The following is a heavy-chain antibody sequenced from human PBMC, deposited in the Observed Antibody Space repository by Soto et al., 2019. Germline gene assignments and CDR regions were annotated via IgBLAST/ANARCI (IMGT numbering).Heavy chain of an antibody. V-gene: IGHV3-21*01. D-gene: IGHD4-4*01. CDR3: ARDNDYKSTIYYYYMDV. J-gene: IGHJ6*03. Sequence: GGSLRLSCAASGFTFSSYSMNWVRQAPGKGLEWVSSISSSSSYIYYADSVKGRFTISRDNAKNSLYLQMNSLRAEDTAVYYCARDNDYKSTIYYYYMDVWGKGTTVTVSS. CDR1: GFTFSSYS. CDR2: ISSSSSYI.